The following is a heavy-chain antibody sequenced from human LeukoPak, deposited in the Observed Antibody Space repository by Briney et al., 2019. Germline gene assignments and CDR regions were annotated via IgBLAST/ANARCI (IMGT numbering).Heavy chain of an antibody. V-gene: IGHV3-53*01. J-gene: IGHJ4*02. CDR3: ARDKYSSSSPYFDY. CDR2: IYSGGST. CDR1: GFTVSSNY. Sequence: PGGSLRLSCAASGFTVSSNYMSWVRQAPGKGLEWVSVIYSGGSTYYADSVKGRFTISRDNSKSTLYLQMNSLRAEDTAVYYCARDKYSSSSPYFDYWGQGTLVTVSS. D-gene: IGHD6-6*01.